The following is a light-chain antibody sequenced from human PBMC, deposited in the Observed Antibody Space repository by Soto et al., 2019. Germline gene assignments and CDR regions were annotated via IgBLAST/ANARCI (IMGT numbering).Light chain of an antibody. J-gene: IGKJ4*01. Sequence: IQMTQSPSTLSASVGARVTTSCRAGQRISSWLAWYQQKPEKAPKTMIYKASSLESGVPSKFSGSGSGTDFTLTISTPQNEDFATYYCQQSYNNTLTFGGGTKVDIK. CDR1: QRISSW. CDR3: QQSYNNTLT. V-gene: IGKV1-5*03. CDR2: KAS.